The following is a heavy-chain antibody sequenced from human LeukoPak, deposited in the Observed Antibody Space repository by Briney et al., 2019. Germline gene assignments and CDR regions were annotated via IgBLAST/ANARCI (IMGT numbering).Heavy chain of an antibody. V-gene: IGHV3-74*01. CDR1: GITFGNNW. Sequence: GGSLRLSCAASGITFGNNWMHWVRQGPGKGLVWISRINSDGGGAIYADSVKGRFTISRDNAKNTLYLQMNSLRAEDTAVYYCARDPRGSGYLDYWGQGTLVTVSS. CDR2: INSDGGGA. CDR3: ARDPRGSGYLDY. J-gene: IGHJ4*02. D-gene: IGHD3-3*01.